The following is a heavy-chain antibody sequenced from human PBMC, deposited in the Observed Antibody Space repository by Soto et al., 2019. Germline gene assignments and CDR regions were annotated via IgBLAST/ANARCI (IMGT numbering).Heavy chain of an antibody. CDR2: ISWNSGSI. CDR3: AKALGRLRVPAVLDV. J-gene: IGHJ6*04. D-gene: IGHD2-2*01. V-gene: IGHV3-9*01. CDR1: GSTFDDYA. Sequence: EVQLVESGGGLVQPGRSLRLSCAASGSTFDDYAMHWVRQAPGKGLEWVSGISWNSGSIGYADSVKGRFTISRDNAKNSLYLQMNSLRAEDTALYYCAKALGRLRVPAVLDVWGKGTTVTVSS.